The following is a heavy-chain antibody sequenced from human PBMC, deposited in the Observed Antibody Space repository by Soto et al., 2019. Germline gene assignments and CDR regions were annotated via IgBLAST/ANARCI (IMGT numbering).Heavy chain of an antibody. CDR1: GFSLTTSGVG. CDR2: IYWEDDK. D-gene: IGHD3-3*01. CDR3: AHRVLRTVFGLVTTTAIYFDF. J-gene: IGHJ4*02. V-gene: IGHV2-5*02. Sequence: QITLNESGPTQVKPRQTLTLTCTFSGFSLTTSGVGVGWIRQSPGKAPEWLALIYWEDDKRYSPSLKSRLTITKDTSKIQVVLTMADLDPADTATYYCAHRVLRTVFGLVTTTAIYFDFWGQGTPVAVSS.